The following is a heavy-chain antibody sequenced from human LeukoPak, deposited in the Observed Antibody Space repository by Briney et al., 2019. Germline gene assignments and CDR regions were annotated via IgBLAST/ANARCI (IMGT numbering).Heavy chain of an antibody. J-gene: IGHJ3*02. CDR3: ARARVTMVRVSAFDI. D-gene: IGHD3-10*01. V-gene: IGHV4-34*01. CDR2: INHSGST. Sequence: SSETLSLTCAVYGGSFSGYYWSWIRQPPGKGLEWIGEINHSGSTNYNPSLKSRVTISVDTSKNQFSLKLSSVTAADTAVYYCARARVTMVRVSAFDIWGQGTMVTVSS. CDR1: GGSFSGYY.